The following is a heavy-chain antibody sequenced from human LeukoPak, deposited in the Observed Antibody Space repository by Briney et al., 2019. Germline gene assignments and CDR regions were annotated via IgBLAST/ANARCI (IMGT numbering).Heavy chain of an antibody. CDR3: VRISTAVAGADY. CDR2: ISSSGSAI. J-gene: IGHJ4*02. CDR1: GFTFSSYE. D-gene: IGHD6-19*01. Sequence: GGSLRLSCAASGFTFSSYEMNWVRQAPGKGLGWVSYISSSGSAIYYADSVKGRFTISRDNTKNSLYLQMDSLRAEDTAVYYCVRISTAVAGADYWGQGTLVTVSS. V-gene: IGHV3-48*03.